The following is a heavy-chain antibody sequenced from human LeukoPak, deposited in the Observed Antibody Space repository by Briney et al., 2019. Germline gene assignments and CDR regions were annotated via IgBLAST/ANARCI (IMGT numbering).Heavy chain of an antibody. D-gene: IGHD3-10*01. CDR2: ISGSGGSI. CDR1: GFTFSSYA. V-gene: IGHV3-23*01. CDR3: AKDAGPMVRGVIGDAFHI. Sequence: GGSLRLSCAASGFTFSSYAMSWVRQAPGKGLEWVSGISGSGGSIYFADSVKGRFTISRDNSKNTLYLQMNSLRAEDTAVYYCAKDAGPMVRGVIGDAFHIWGQGTMVTVSS. J-gene: IGHJ3*02.